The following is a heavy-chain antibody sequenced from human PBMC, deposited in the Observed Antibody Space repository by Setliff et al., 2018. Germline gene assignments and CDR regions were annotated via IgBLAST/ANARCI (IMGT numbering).Heavy chain of an antibody. Sequence: GGSLRLSCAASGFTVSSFSMHWVRQAPVKGLEWVAFIRYDGSNKYYADSVKGRFTISRDNSKNTLYLEMNSLRAEDTAVYYCAKDYSMAITVGYFQHWGHGTLVTVSS. V-gene: IGHV3-30*02. CDR3: AKDYSMAITVGYFQH. J-gene: IGHJ1*01. D-gene: IGHD1-20*01. CDR1: GFTVSSFS. CDR2: IRYDGSNK.